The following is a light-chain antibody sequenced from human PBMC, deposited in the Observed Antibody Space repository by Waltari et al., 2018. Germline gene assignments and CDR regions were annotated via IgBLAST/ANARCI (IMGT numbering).Light chain of an antibody. V-gene: IGLV1-40*01. Sequence: QSGLTQPPSVSGAPGPRVTISCTVTSSHIGADSDVHWYQMLPGTAPKLLIYVNSNRPSGVPDRFSGSKSGTSASLAITGRQAEDAADYYCQSYASSLTASLFGGGTKLTVL. CDR2: VNS. J-gene: IGLJ2*01. CDR1: SSHIGADSD. CDR3: QSYASSLTASL.